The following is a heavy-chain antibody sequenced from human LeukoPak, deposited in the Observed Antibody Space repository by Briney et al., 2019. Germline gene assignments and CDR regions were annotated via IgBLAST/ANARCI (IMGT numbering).Heavy chain of an antibody. Sequence: GGSLRLSCAASGFTFSSYAMSWVRQAPGKGLEWVSAISGSGGSTYYADSVKGRFTISRDNSKNTLYLQMNSLRAEDTAVYYCAKGRADSSGWYSSTWFDPWGQGTLVTVSS. D-gene: IGHD6-19*01. CDR2: ISGSGGST. V-gene: IGHV3-23*01. J-gene: IGHJ5*02. CDR1: GFTFSSYA. CDR3: AKGRADSSGWYSSTWFDP.